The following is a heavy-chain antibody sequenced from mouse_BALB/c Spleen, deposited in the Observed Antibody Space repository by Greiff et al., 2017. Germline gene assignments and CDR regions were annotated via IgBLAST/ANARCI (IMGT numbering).Heavy chain of an antibody. CDR2: IDPANGNT. CDR1: GFNIKDTY. V-gene: IGHV14-3*02. CDR3: ARFYDTYAMDY. D-gene: IGHD2-12*01. J-gene: IGHJ4*01. Sequence: EVKLVESGAELVKPGASVKLSCTASGFNIKDTYMHWVKQRPEQGLEWIGRIDPANGNTKYDPKFQGKATITADTSSNTAYLQLSSLTSEDTAVYYCARFYDTYAMDYWGQGTSVTVSS.